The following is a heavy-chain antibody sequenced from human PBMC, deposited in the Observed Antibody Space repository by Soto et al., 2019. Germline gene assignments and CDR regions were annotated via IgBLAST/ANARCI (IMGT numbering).Heavy chain of an antibody. D-gene: IGHD3-16*02. J-gene: IGHJ4*02. CDR3: ARGPLYDYSWGSCRYFALYCFDY. V-gene: IGHV1-3*01. CDR2: INAGNGNT. CDR1: GYTFTSYA. Sequence: ASVKVSCKASGYTFTSYAMHWVRQAPGQRLEWMGWINAGNGNTKYSQKFQGRVTITRNTSRSAAYMELSSLRSEDTAVYYCARGPLYDYSWGSCRYFALYCFDYRAKRTPVTVSS.